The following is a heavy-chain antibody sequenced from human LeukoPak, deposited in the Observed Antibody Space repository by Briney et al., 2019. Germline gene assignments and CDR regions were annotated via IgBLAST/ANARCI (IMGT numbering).Heavy chain of an antibody. Sequence: ASVKVSCKASGYTFTGYYMHWVRQAPGQGLEWMGWINPNSGSTNYAQKFQGRVTMTRDTSISTAYMELSRLRSDDTAVYYCARRIAAGPGVANTYYFDHWGQGTLVSVSS. CDR1: GYTFTGYY. CDR3: ARRIAAGPGVANTYYFDH. J-gene: IGHJ4*02. D-gene: IGHD6-6*01. CDR2: INPNSGST. V-gene: IGHV1-2*02.